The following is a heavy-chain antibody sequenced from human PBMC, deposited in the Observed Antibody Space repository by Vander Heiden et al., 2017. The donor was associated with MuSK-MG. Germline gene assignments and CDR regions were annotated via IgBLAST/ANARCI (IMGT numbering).Heavy chain of an antibody. CDR2: ISGSGGST. CDR1: GLRFSRYA. Sequence: EGQVLESGGGLVQHGGCLKNSCPDSGLRFSRYAMSWVRQAPGKGLEWVSGISGSGGSTYYADSVKGRFTFTRDNSKNTLYLQMNSLRAEDTAIYYCARVPDYGDYPWGQGTLVTVSS. CDR3: ARVPDYGDYP. J-gene: IGHJ5*02. D-gene: IGHD4-17*01. V-gene: IGHV3-23*01.